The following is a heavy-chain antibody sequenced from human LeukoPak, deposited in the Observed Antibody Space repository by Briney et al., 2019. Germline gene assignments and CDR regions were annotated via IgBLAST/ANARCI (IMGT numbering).Heavy chain of an antibody. D-gene: IGHD3-16*01. V-gene: IGHV4-31*03. CDR1: GGSISSGGYY. CDR3: ARNWANNWYFDL. J-gene: IGHJ2*01. CDR2: IYNGGST. Sequence: SETLSLTCTVSGGSISSGGYYWSWIRQHPGKGLEWIGYIYNGGSTNYNPSLKSRVTISVDTSKNQFSLKLSSVTAADTAVYYCARNWANNWYFDLWGRGTLVTVSS.